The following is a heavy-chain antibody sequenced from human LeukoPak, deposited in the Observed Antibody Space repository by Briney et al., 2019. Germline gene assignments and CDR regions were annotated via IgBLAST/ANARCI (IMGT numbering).Heavy chain of an antibody. CDR3: AREAPLYSGTAFDI. D-gene: IGHD2-21*01. J-gene: IGHJ3*02. V-gene: IGHV4-39*07. CDR2: IYYSGST. Sequence: PSETLSLTCTVSGGSISSSSYYWGWIRQPPGKGLEWIGSIYYSGSTYYNPSLKSRVTISVDTSKNQFSLKLSSVTAADTAVYYCAREAPLYSGTAFDIWGQGTLVSVSS. CDR1: GGSISSSSYY.